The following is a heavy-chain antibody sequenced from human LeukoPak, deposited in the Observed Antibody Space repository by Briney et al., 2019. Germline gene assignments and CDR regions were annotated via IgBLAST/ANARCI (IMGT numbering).Heavy chain of an antibody. CDR2: IRYDGSNK. D-gene: IGHD2-15*01. Sequence: PGGSLRLSCAASGFTFSSYGMHWVRQAPGKGLEGVAFIRYDGSNKYYADSVKGRFTISRDNSKNTLYLQMNSLRAEDTAVYYCAKDACSGGSCYLDYWGQGTLVTVSS. V-gene: IGHV3-30*02. J-gene: IGHJ4*02. CDR1: GFTFSSYG. CDR3: AKDACSGGSCYLDY.